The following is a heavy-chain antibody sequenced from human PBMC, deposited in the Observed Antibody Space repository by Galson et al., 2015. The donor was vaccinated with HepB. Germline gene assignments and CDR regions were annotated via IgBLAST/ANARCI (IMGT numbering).Heavy chain of an antibody. J-gene: IGHJ5*02. CDR3: ARAREPWVVAATFGWFDP. CDR1: GFTFSSYW. CDR2: IKQDGSEK. Sequence: SLRLSCAASGFTFSSYWMSWVRQAPGKGLEWVANIKQDGSEKYYVDSVKGRFTISRDNAKNSLYLQMNSLRAEDTAAYYCARAREPWVVAATFGWFDPWGQGTLVTVSS. V-gene: IGHV3-7*03. D-gene: IGHD2-15*01.